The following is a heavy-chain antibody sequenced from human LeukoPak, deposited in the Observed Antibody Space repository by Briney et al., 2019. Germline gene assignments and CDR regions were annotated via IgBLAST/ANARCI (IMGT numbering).Heavy chain of an antibody. CDR3: ARHWSAATYYDFWSGYQSDAFDI. CDR2: INSDGSST. D-gene: IGHD3-3*01. V-gene: IGHV3-74*01. CDR1: GFTFSSYW. J-gene: IGHJ3*02. Sequence: GGSLRLSCAASGFTFSSYWMHWVRQAPGKGLVWVSRINSDGSSTSYADSVKGRFTISRDNAKNTLYLQMNSLRAEDTAVYYCARHWSAATYYDFWSGYQSDAFDIWGQGTMVTVSS.